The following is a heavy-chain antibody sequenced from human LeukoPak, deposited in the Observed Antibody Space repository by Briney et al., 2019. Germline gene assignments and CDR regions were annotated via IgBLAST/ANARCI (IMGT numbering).Heavy chain of an antibody. Sequence: GGSLRLSCAASGLTFSSYAMHWVRQAPGKGLEWVAVISYDGSNKYYADSVKGRFTISRDNSKNTLYLQMNSLRAEDTAVYYCARELAAAAGSAFDIWGQGTMVTVSS. V-gene: IGHV3-30-3*01. CDR1: GLTFSSYA. J-gene: IGHJ3*02. CDR3: ARELAAAAGSAFDI. CDR2: ISYDGSNK. D-gene: IGHD6-13*01.